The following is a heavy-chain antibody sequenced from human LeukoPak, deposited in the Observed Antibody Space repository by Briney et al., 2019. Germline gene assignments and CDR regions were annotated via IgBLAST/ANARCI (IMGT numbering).Heavy chain of an antibody. CDR2: ISYDGSNK. Sequence: PGGSLRLSCAASGFTFSSYAMHWVRQAPGKGLEWVAVISYDGSNKYYADSVKGRFTISRDNSKNTLYLQMNSLRAEDTAVYYCAKEVCGGDCYLFDYWGQGTLVTVSS. CDR3: AKEVCGGDCYLFDY. D-gene: IGHD2-21*02. CDR1: GFTFSSYA. V-gene: IGHV3-30*04. J-gene: IGHJ4*02.